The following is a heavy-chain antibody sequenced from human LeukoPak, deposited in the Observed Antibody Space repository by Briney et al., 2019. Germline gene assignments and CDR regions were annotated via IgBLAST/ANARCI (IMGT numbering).Heavy chain of an antibody. CDR1: GGPFRGFF. D-gene: IGHD4-23*01. J-gene: IGHJ5*02. V-gene: IGHV4-34*01. CDR3: ARGIFYGGRNQYIWLDL. CDR2: VSHSCRS. Sequence: SETLSLTCAVYGGPFRGFFWSWIRQAPGKGLEGIGEVSHSCRSNYNPSLKSRLNISLDTSKTQFSLRLTSVTAADTAVYYCARGIFYGGRNQYIWLDLWGQGTLVTVSS.